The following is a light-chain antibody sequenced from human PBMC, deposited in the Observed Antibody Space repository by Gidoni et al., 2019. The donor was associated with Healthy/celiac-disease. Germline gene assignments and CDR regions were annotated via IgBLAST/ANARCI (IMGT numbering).Light chain of an antibody. CDR3: QQYYSYPIT. CDR1: QGISSY. V-gene: IGKV1-8*01. CDR2: AAS. J-gene: IGKJ5*01. Sequence: AIRMTPSPSSLSASTGDRVTFTCRASQGISSYLAWYQQKPGKAPKLLIYAASTLQSGVPSRFSGSGSGTDFTLTISCLQSEDFATYYCQQYYSYPITFGQGTRLEIK.